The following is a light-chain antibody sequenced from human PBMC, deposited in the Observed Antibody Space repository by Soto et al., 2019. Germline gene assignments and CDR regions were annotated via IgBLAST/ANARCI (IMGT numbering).Light chain of an antibody. V-gene: IGLV2-11*01. CDR2: DVS. CDR1: SSDVGRYNY. CDR3: CSYAGSPRYV. Sequence: QSALTQPRSVSGSPGQSVTISCTGTSSDVGRYNYVSWYQQHPGKAPKVMIYDVSERPSGVPDRFSGSKSGNTASLTISGLQAEDEADYYCCSYAGSPRYVCGTGTKVTVL. J-gene: IGLJ1*01.